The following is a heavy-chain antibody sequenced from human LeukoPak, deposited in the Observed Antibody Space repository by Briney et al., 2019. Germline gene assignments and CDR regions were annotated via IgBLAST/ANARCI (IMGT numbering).Heavy chain of an antibody. D-gene: IGHD2-2*01. J-gene: IGHJ4*02. V-gene: IGHV4-34*01. CDR2: INHSGST. Sequence: SETLSLTCAVYGGSFSSYYWSWIRQPPGKGLEWIGEINHSGSTNYNPSLKSRVTISVDTSKNQFSLKLSSVTAADTAVYYCARGLRRYCSSTSCLYFDYWGQGTLVTVSS. CDR1: GGSFSSYY. CDR3: ARGLRRYCSSTSCLYFDY.